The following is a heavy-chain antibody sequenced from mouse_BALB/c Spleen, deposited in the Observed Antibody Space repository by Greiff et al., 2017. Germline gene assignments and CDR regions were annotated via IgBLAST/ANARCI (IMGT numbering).Heavy chain of an antibody. D-gene: IGHD1-1*01. CDR2: IWSGGST. V-gene: IGHV2-2*02. J-gene: IGHJ4*01. CDR1: GFSLTSYG. CDR3: ARKEGYYGSIPMDY. Sequence: VMLVESGPGLVQPSQSLSITCTVSGFSLTSYGVHWVRQSPGKGLEWLGVIWSGGSTDYNAAFISRLSISKDNSKSQVFFKMNSLQANDTAIYYCARKEGYYGSIPMDYWGQGTSVTVSS.